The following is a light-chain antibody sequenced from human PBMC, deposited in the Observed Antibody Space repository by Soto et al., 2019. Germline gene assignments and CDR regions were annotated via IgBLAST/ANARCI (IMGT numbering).Light chain of an antibody. V-gene: IGKV3-20*01. Sequence: EIVLTQSPGTLSSSPGERATLSCRASQSVSSSYLAWYQQKPGQAPRLLMYGASSRATGIPDRFSGSGSGTDFNLSISRLEPEDFAVYYWQQYGSSPPLFTFGPGTKVDIK. CDR3: QQYGSSPPLFT. CDR1: QSVSSSY. CDR2: GAS. J-gene: IGKJ3*01.